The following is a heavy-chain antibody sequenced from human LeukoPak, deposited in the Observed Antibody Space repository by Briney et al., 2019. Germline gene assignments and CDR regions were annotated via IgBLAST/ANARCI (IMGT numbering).Heavy chain of an antibody. CDR1: GFTLSSYA. J-gene: IGHJ4*02. V-gene: IGHV3-23*01. CDR2: ISGSGRGT. D-gene: IGHD3-22*01. Sequence: GGSLRPSCAASGFTLSSYAMSWVRQAPGKGLEWVSAISGSGRGTYYSDSVKGRFTISRDNSKNTLYLQMNSLRAEDTAVYYCAKDPTYYYDSSGYYFDYWGQGTLVTVSS. CDR3: AKDPTYYYDSSGYYFDY.